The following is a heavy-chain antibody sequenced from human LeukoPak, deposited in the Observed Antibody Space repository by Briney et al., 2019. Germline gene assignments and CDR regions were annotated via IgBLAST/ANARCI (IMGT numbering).Heavy chain of an antibody. J-gene: IGHJ4*02. Sequence: ASVKVSCKASGYTFTSYGISWVRHAPGQGLEWMGWISAYNGDTNYAQKLQGRVTMTTDTSTSLAYMELRSLRSDDTAVYYCARAPRQYYYDSSGYHYWGQGTLVTVSS. D-gene: IGHD3-22*01. CDR1: GYTFTSYG. V-gene: IGHV1-18*01. CDR2: ISAYNGDT. CDR3: ARAPRQYYYDSSGYHY.